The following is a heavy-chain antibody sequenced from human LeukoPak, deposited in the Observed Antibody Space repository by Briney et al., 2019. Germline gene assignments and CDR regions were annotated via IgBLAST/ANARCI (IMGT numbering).Heavy chain of an antibody. CDR2: IDAGNGNT. Sequence: ASVKVSCKASGYTFTNYAMHWVRQAPGQRLEWMGWIDAGNGNTKYSQKFQDRVTITRDTSASTAYMELSSLRSEDTAVYYSATEGVYYGMDVWGQGTTVTVSS. J-gene: IGHJ6*02. CDR1: GYTFTNYA. V-gene: IGHV1-3*01. CDR3: ATEGVYYGMDV.